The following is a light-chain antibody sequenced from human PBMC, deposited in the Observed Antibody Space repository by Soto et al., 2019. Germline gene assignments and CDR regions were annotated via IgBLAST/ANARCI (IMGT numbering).Light chain of an antibody. Sequence: QSVLTQPASVSGSPGQSITISCTGTSSDVGGYNYVSWYQQHPGKAPKLMIYEVSNRPSGVSNRFSGSKSGNTASLTISGLQAEDEADYYFSSYTSSSKEVFGTGTKLTVL. CDR2: EVS. J-gene: IGLJ1*01. CDR1: SSDVGGYNY. V-gene: IGLV2-14*01. CDR3: SSYTSSSKEV.